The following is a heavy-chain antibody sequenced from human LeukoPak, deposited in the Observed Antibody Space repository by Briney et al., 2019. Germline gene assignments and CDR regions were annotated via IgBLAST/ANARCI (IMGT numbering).Heavy chain of an antibody. J-gene: IGHJ4*02. D-gene: IGHD6-6*01. CDR3: ARGRIAARSDDY. Sequence: PSDTLSLTCAVYGGSFRGYYWSWIRQPPGKGLEWIGEINHSGSTNYNPSLKSRVTISVDTSKNQFSLKLSEVTAADTAVYYCARGRIAARSDDYWGQGTLVTVSS. V-gene: IGHV4-34*01. CDR1: GGSFRGYY. CDR2: INHSGST.